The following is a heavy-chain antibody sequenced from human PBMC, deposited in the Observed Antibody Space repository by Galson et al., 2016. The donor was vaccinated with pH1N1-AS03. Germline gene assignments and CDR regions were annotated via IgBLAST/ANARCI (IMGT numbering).Heavy chain of an antibody. V-gene: IGHV5-51*01. CDR1: GYKFTNYW. CDR2: IYPGDSDT. D-gene: IGHD1-26*01. J-gene: IGHJ4*02. Sequence: QSGAEVKKPGESLKISCKGSGYKFTNYWTGWVRQMPGQGLEWMGSIYPGDSDTRYSPSFQGQVTISADKSISTAYLRWSSLKASDTAMYYCARRVSYTGSYPLDYWGQGTLVTVSS. CDR3: ARRVSYTGSYPLDY.